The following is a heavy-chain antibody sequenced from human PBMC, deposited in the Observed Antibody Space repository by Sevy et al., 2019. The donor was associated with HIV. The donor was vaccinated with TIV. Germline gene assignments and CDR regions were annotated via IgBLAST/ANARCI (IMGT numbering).Heavy chain of an antibody. CDR3: GRGALLRGGYLDY. V-gene: IGHV1-2*02. CDR2: INPNSGGT. D-gene: IGHD3-10*01. Sequence: ASVKVSCKASGYTFTDYYMHWVRQAPGQGLEWMGWINPNSGGTNDAQKFQGRVTMTRDTSISTAYMELSRLRSDDTAVNYCGRGALLRGGYLDYWGQGTLVTVSS. J-gene: IGHJ4*02. CDR1: GYTFTDYY.